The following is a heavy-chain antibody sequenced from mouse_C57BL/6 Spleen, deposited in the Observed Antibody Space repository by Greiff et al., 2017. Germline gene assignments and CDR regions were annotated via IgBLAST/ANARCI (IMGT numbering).Heavy chain of an antibody. J-gene: IGHJ4*01. D-gene: IGHD2-3*01. CDR1: GYTFTSYW. CDR3: ARGGYYHYYAMDY. CDR2: IYPSDSET. V-gene: IGHV1-61*01. Sequence: QVQLQQPGAELVRPGSSVKLSCKASGYTFTSYWMDWVKQRPGQGLEWIGNIYPSDSETHYNQKFKDKATLTVDKSSSTAYMQLSSLTSEDSAVYYCARGGYYHYYAMDYWGQGTSVTVSS.